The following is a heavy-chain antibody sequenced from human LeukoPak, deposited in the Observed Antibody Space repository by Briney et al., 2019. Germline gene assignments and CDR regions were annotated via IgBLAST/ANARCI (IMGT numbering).Heavy chain of an antibody. Sequence: PSETLSLTCTVSGGSINSYYWSWIRQPPGKGLEWIGYIYYSGTTNYNPSLKSRVTISVDTSKNQFSLKLSSVTAADTAVYYCARGSTLIRGFDYWGQGTLVTVSS. D-gene: IGHD3-10*01. V-gene: IGHV4-59*01. CDR2: IYYSGTT. CDR3: ARGSTLIRGFDY. CDR1: GGSINSYY. J-gene: IGHJ4*02.